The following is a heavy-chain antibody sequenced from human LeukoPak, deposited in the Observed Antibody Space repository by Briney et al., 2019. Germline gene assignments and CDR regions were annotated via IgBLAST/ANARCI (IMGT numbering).Heavy chain of an antibody. CDR3: AIMHGYYDGSGYWVQ. D-gene: IGHD3-22*01. J-gene: IGHJ1*01. CDR2: FSATDGSA. V-gene: IGHV3-23*01. Sequence: RGGSLRLSCAASGFTVSSYGMTWVRQAPGKGLEWVSAFSATDGSAQYAESVKGRFTISRDNSENSLYLQMDSLRDEDTALYYCAIMHGYYDGSGYWVQWGQGTLVTVSS. CDR1: GFTVSSYG.